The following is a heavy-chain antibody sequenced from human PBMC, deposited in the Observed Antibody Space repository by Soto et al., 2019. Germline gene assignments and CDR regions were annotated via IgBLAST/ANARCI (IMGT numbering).Heavy chain of an antibody. CDR1: GYTFTSYA. Sequence: QVQLVQSGAEEKKPGASVKVSCKASGYTFTSYAMHWVRQAPGQRLEWMGWINAGNGNTKYSQKFQGRVTITRDTSASTAYMELSSLRSEDTAVYYCAREGSVGAGTYWFDPWGQGTLVTVSS. CDR3: AREGSVGAGTYWFDP. J-gene: IGHJ5*01. V-gene: IGHV1-3*05. D-gene: IGHD6-19*01. CDR2: INAGNGNT.